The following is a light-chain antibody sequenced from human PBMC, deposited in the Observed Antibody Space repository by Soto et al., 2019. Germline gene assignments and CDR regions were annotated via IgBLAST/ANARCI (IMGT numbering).Light chain of an antibody. CDR2: DVS. CDR3: SSYTTAGTVV. CDR1: SSDVGGYDY. Sequence: QSVLTQPASVSGSPGQSITISCTGTSSDVGGYDYVSWYQQHPGKAPKLMIYDVSDRPSGISNRFSGSKSGNTASLTISGLQPEDEADYYCSSYTTAGTVVVGGGTKLTVL. V-gene: IGLV2-14*03. J-gene: IGLJ2*01.